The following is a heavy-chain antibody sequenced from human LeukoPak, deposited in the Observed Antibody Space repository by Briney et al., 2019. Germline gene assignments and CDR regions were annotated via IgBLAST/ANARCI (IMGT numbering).Heavy chain of an antibody. CDR3: AREYYYGSGNYYNRIDY. CDR2: IDTNSGGT. CDR1: GYTFTGHY. J-gene: IGHJ4*02. D-gene: IGHD3-10*01. Sequence: ASVKVSCKASGYTFTGHYMHWVRQAPGQGLEGMGWIDTNSGGTNYAQKFHGRVTMTRATSISTAYVVLNRLRSDDTAVYYCAREYYYGSGNYYNRIDYWGQGTLVTVSS. V-gene: IGHV1-2*02.